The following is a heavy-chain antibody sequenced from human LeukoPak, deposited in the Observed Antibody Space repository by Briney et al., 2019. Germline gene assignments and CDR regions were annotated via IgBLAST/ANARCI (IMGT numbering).Heavy chain of an antibody. J-gene: IGHJ4*02. D-gene: IGHD6-13*01. CDR2: INHSGST. V-gene: IGHV4-34*01. CDR3: ARGRSSSWYIGFDY. Sequence: PSETLSVTCAVDGGSFSGYYWRWIRQPPGKGLEWSGEINHSGSTNYTPSLKSRVTISVDTSKNQFSLKLSSVTAADTAVYYCARGRSSSWYIGFDYWGQGTLVTVSS. CDR1: GGSFSGYY.